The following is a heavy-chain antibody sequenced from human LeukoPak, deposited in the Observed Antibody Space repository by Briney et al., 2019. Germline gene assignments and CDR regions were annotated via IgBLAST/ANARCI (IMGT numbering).Heavy chain of an antibody. CDR1: GGTFSSYA. V-gene: IGHV1-69*05. CDR3: ARTETFITMIVVVPDLFDY. J-gene: IGHJ4*02. D-gene: IGHD3-22*01. CDR2: IIPIFGTA. Sequence: GASMKVSCKASGGTFSSYAISWVRQAPGQGLEWMGGIIPIFGTANYAQKLQGRVTMTTDTSTSTAYMELRSLRSDDTAVYYCARTETFITMIVVVPDLFDYWGQGTLVTVSS.